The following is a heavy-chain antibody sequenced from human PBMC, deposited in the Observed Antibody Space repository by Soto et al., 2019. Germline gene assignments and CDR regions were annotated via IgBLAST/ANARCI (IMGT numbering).Heavy chain of an antibody. V-gene: IGHV4-39*01. CDR2: IYYSGST. CDR3: ATQSPDYANRDFDY. CDR1: GGSISSSSYY. J-gene: IGHJ4*02. D-gene: IGHD4-17*01. Sequence: SETLSLTCTVSGGSISSSSYYWGWIRQPPGKGLEWIGSIYYSGSTYYNPSLKSRVSITWDTAASTVYMELSSLRSEDTAVYFCATQSPDYANRDFDYWGQGTLVTVSS.